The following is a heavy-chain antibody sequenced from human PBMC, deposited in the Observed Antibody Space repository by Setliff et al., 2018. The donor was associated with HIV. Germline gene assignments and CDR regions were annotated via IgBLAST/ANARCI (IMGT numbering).Heavy chain of an antibody. CDR3: AKDTGSWYPDV. CDR2: ITNSARRT. D-gene: IGHD6-13*01. J-gene: IGHJ4*02. Sequence: GGSLRLSCVASGFTFSSYAMSWVRQAPGKGLEWVWTITNSARRTHSADSVKGRFTISRDDSRKTLYLQMNSLRAEDTAVYYCAKDTGSWYPDVWGQGTLVTVSA. V-gene: IGHV3-23*01. CDR1: GFTFSSYA.